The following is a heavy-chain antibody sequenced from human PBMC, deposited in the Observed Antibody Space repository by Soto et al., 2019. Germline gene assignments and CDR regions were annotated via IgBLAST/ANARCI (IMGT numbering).Heavy chain of an antibody. J-gene: IGHJ3*02. V-gene: IGHV3-23*01. D-gene: IGHD3-10*01. CDR3: AKVWFGNAFDI. Sequence: EVQLLESGGGLVQPGESLRLSCAVTGFTYSSYAMSWVRQAPGKGLEWVSAISGSGGSTYYAASVKGRFTISRDNSKNTLYLQMNSLRAEDTAVYYCAKVWFGNAFDIWGQGTMVTVSS. CDR1: GFTYSSYA. CDR2: ISGSGGST.